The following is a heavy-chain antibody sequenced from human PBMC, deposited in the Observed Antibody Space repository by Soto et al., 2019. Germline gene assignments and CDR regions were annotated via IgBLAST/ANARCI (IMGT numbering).Heavy chain of an antibody. D-gene: IGHD6-19*01. J-gene: IGHJ4*02. Sequence: EVQLVESGGGLVKPGGSLRLCCAGSGFTFSNVWMNWVRQAPGKGLEWVGRIKSETDGGTIDYAAPVKGRFTISRDDSNNTLYLPMNSLKTEDTATYYCTPLALKYNSDWYPLSDWGQGTRVTVSS. CDR1: GFTFSNVW. V-gene: IGHV3-15*07. CDR2: IKSETDGGTI. CDR3: TPLALKYNSDWYPLSD.